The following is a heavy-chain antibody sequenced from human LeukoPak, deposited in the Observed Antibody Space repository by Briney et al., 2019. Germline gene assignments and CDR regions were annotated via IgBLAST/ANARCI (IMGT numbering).Heavy chain of an antibody. CDR3: ARSIYASGSFYTFDI. V-gene: IGHV3-23*01. J-gene: IGHJ3*02. D-gene: IGHD3-10*01. CDR2: ISGSGGST. Sequence: PRGSLRLSRAASGFTLRSNAMSGGRQAQVKEPEWVSGISGSGGSTYSADSVKGRFTISRDNSKNTLYLQMNTLRAEDTAVYYCARSIYASGSFYTFDIWGQGTMVTVSS. CDR1: GFTLRSNA.